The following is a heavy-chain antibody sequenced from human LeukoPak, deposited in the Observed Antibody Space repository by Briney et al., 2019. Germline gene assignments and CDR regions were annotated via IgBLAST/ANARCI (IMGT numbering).Heavy chain of an antibody. D-gene: IGHD3-16*01. CDR2: ISSSGSYI. V-gene: IGHV3-21*01. Sequence: PGGSLRLSCAASGFTFSSYSMNWVRQAPGKGLEWVSSISSSGSYIYYADSVKGRFTISRDNSKNTLYLQMNSLRAEDTAVYYCARWGYVDDAFDIWGQGTMVTVSS. CDR3: ARWGYVDDAFDI. J-gene: IGHJ3*02. CDR1: GFTFSSYS.